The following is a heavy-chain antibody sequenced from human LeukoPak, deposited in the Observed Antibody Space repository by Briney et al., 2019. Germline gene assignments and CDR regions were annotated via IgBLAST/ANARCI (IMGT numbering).Heavy chain of an antibody. J-gene: IGHJ6*02. Sequence: PSETPSLTCTVSGGSISSGGYYWSWIRQHPGKGLEWIGYIYYSGSTYYNPSLKSRVTISVDTSKNQFSLKLSSVTAADTAVYYCASTPITIFGVASYGMDVWGQGTTVTVSS. CDR2: IYYSGST. V-gene: IGHV4-31*03. CDR1: GGSISSGGYY. CDR3: ASTPITIFGVASYGMDV. D-gene: IGHD3-3*01.